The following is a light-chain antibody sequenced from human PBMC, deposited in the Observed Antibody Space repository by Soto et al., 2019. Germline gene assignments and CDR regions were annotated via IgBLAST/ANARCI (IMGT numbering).Light chain of an antibody. V-gene: IGKV1-5*01. CDR3: EQYNRYSEA. CDR1: QSISSW. CDR2: DAS. J-gene: IGKJ1*01. Sequence: DIQMTQSPSTLSASVGDRVTITWRARQSISSWLGWYQQKPGKAPQLLIYDASSLESGVPSRLSGSGSGTEFTLTLRSLQSDDFATYSCEQYNRYSEAFGQGPKVHIK.